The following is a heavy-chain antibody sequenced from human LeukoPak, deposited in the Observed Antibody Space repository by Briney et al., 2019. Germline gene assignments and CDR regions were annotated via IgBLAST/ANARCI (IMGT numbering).Heavy chain of an antibody. Sequence: GRTLRLSCAASEFTFSNYALHWVRQAPGKGLQWVAVISYDGNTIHYADSVKGRFVISRDTSKNTLYLEMNSLRAEDTAVYYCARSGGLQKFDYWGQGTLVTVSS. V-gene: IGHV3-30*09. J-gene: IGHJ4*02. D-gene: IGHD4-11*01. CDR3: ARSGGLQKFDY. CDR1: EFTFSNYA. CDR2: ISYDGNTI.